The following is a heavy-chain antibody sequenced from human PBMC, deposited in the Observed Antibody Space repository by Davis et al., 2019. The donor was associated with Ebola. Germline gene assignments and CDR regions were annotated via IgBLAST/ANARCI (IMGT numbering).Heavy chain of an antibody. J-gene: IGHJ4*02. V-gene: IGHV3-21*01. D-gene: IGHD2-8*02. Sequence: PGGSLRLSCAASGFTFSSYSMNWVRQAPGKGLEWVSSISSSSSYIYYADSVKGRFTISRDNAKNSLYLQMNSLRAEDTAVYYCARDGDCTGGVCYAVYWGQGTLVTVSS. CDR3: ARDGDCTGGVCYAVY. CDR2: ISSSSSYI. CDR1: GFTFSSYS.